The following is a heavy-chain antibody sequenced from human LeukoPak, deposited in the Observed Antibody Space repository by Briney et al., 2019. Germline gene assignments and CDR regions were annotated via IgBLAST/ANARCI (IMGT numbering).Heavy chain of an antibody. CDR3: AVQITMIVVVPYFDY. CDR2: ISGTGTTI. V-gene: IGHV3-11*04. CDR1: GLTFSDYY. D-gene: IGHD3-22*01. J-gene: IGHJ4*02. Sequence: GGSLRLSCAASGLTFSDYYMTWIRQAPGKGLEWVSPISGTGTTIYSADSVRGRFTVSRDNARNSLFLHMNSPRAEDTAVYYCAVQITMIVVVPYFDYWGQGTLVTVSS.